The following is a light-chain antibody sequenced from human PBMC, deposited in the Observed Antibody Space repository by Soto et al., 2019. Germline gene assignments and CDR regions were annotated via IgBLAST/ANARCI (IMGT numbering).Light chain of an antibody. V-gene: IGLV2-8*01. CDR3: NSYAGTNNNV. CDR2: EVS. J-gene: IGLJ1*01. CDR1: SSDVGGYNY. Sequence: QSVLTQPPSASGSPGQSVTISCTGTSSDVGGYNYVSWYQQHPGKAPKLMIYEVSKRPSGVPDRFSGSKSGNTASLTVSGLQAEDEADYYCNSYAGTNNNVFVTGTKLTVL.